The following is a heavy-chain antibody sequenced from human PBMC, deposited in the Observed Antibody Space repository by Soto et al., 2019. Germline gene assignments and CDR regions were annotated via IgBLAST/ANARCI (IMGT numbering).Heavy chain of an antibody. J-gene: IGHJ4*02. D-gene: IGHD3-9*01. CDR3: ARDRSFDWLTHFDY. V-gene: IGHV1-46*01. CDR2: INPSGGST. CDR1: GYTFTSYY. Sequence: GASVKVSCKASGYTFTSYYMHWVRQAPGQGLEWMGIINPSGGSTSYAQKFQGRVTITADESTSTAYMELSSLRSEDTAVYYCARDRSFDWLTHFDYWGQGTLVTVSS.